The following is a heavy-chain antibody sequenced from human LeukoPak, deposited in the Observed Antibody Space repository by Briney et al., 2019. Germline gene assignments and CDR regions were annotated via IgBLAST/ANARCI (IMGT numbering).Heavy chain of an antibody. CDR1: GYTFTSYD. V-gene: IGHV1-8*01. CDR2: MNPNSGNT. J-gene: IGHJ4*02. Sequence: ASVKVSCKASGYTFTSYDINWVRQATGQGLEWMGWMNPNSGNTGYAQKFQGRVTMTRNTSISTAYMELSSLRSEDTAVYYCARLGGKMIPDFYYFDYWGQGTLVTVSS. D-gene: IGHD3-22*01. CDR3: ARLGGKMIPDFYYFDY.